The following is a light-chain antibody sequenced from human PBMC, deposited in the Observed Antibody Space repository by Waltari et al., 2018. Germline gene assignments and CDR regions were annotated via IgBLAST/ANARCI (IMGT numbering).Light chain of an antibody. Sequence: DIQMTQSPFTLSASVGDRATITCRASQSITNWLAWYQQRPGQAPKLLIFRASLLERGVPSRFSGSGHGTEFTLTISGLQPDDFGTYYCQQYDSYEYTFGQGTYLDIK. CDR2: RAS. J-gene: IGKJ2*01. V-gene: IGKV1-5*03. CDR3: QQYDSYEYT. CDR1: QSITNW.